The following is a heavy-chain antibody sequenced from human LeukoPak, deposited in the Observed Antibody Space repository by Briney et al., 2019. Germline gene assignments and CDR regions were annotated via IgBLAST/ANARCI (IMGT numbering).Heavy chain of an antibody. Sequence: GRSLRLSCAACGFTFSSYCMHWVRQAPGKGLEGVAVISYDGGTKYYADSVKRRFTISRANSKNTLYRKMISLRAEDTAVYYSAKDKRYSSDWPQDAFDIWGQGTMVTVSS. D-gene: IGHD6-19*01. CDR1: GFTFSSYC. J-gene: IGHJ3*02. CDR2: ISYDGGTK. V-gene: IGHV3-30*18. CDR3: AKDKRYSSDWPQDAFDI.